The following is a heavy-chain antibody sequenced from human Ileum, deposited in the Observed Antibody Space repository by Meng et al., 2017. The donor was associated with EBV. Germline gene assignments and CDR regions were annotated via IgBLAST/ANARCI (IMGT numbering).Heavy chain of an antibody. Sequence: QVQLQESGPRLVKPSGTPSLPCASPGGSVISNNWWSWVRQPPGKGLELIGEIFHIGSTNNSPSLKSRVTISVDNSKNQFSLSLTSVTAADTAIYYCAKVSLTGTFYDHWGQGILVTVSS. D-gene: IGHD3-9*01. CDR1: GGSVISNNW. CDR3: AKVSLTGTFYDH. CDR2: IFHIGST. V-gene: IGHV4-4*02. J-gene: IGHJ4*02.